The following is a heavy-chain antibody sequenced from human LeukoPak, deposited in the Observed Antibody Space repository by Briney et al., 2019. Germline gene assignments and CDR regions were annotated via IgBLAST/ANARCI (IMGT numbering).Heavy chain of an antibody. Sequence: PGGSLRLSCAASGFSVSNNYMSWVREAPGRGLEWVSAISGSGGSTYYADSVKGRFTISRDNSKNTLYLQMNSLRAEDTAVYYCAKDAAVAGTYDYWGQGTLVTVSS. CDR3: AKDAAVAGTYDY. D-gene: IGHD6-19*01. V-gene: IGHV3-23*01. J-gene: IGHJ4*02. CDR1: GFSVSNNY. CDR2: ISGSGGST.